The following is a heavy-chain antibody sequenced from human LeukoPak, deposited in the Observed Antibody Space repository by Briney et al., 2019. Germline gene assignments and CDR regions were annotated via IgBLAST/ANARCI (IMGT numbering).Heavy chain of an antibody. CDR1: GFTVSNSY. CDR3: ARGDDYVFNY. CDR2: IHSGGST. J-gene: IGHJ4*02. V-gene: IGHV3-53*01. Sequence: PGGSLRLSCAASGFTVSNSYMSWVRRAPGNGLEWVSVIHSGGSTYYADSVKGRFTISRDNSKNTLYLQMNSLRAEDTAVYYCARGDDYVFNYWGQGTLVTVSS. D-gene: IGHD3-16*01.